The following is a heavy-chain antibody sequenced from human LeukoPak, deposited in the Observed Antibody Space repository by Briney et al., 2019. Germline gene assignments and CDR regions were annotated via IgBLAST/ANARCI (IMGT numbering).Heavy chain of an antibody. CDR3: ARDLYYYGSGSYPQFDY. CDR1: GYSISSGYY. V-gene: IGHV4-4*07. Sequence: SETLSLTCTVSGYSISSGYYWGWIRQPAGKGLEWIGRIQTSGSTNYNPSLKSRVTMSVDTSKNQVSLKLSSVTAADTAVYYCARDLYYYGSGSYPQFDYWGQGTLVTVSS. D-gene: IGHD3-10*01. J-gene: IGHJ4*02. CDR2: IQTSGST.